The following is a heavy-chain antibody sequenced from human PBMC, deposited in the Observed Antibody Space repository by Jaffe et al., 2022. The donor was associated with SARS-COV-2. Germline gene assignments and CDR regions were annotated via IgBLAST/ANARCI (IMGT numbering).Heavy chain of an antibody. J-gene: IGHJ4*02. V-gene: IGHV3-30*03. D-gene: IGHD6-19*01. Sequence: QVQLVESGGGVVQPGRSLRLSCAASGFTFSSYGMHWVRQAPGKGLEWVAVISYDGSNKYYADSVKGRFTISRDNSKNTLYLQMNSLRAEDTAVYYCAILRVAGPKAFDYWGQGTLVTVSS. CDR3: AILRVAGPKAFDY. CDR1: GFTFSSYG. CDR2: ISYDGSNK.